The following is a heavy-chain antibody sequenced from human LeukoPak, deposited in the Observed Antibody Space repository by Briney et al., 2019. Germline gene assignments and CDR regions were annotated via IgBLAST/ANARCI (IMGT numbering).Heavy chain of an antibody. D-gene: IGHD1-26*01. CDR1: GFTFSGYS. CDR2: IDSDTDDI. Sequence: PGGSLRLSCTASGFTFSGYSMNWVRQAPGKGLEWVSYIDSDTDDIHYADSVKGRFTISRDNAKNSLYLQMNSLRAEDTAVYYCARVRQGGSYFDYWGQGTLVTVSS. CDR3: ARVRQGGSYFDY. V-gene: IGHV3-21*06. J-gene: IGHJ4*02.